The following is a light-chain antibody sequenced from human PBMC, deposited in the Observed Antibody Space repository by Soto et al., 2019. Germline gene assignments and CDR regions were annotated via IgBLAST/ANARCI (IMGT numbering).Light chain of an antibody. CDR1: SSNIGAGFD. CDR3: RSYDTSLSGSWV. V-gene: IGLV1-40*01. Sequence: QSVLTQPPSVSGAPGQRVTISCTGSSSNIGAGFDVHWYQQLPGTAPKLLIYGNKKRPSGVPDRFSGSKSGTSASLAITGLQPDDEADYYCRSYDTSLSGSWVFGGGTKLTVL. J-gene: IGLJ3*02. CDR2: GNK.